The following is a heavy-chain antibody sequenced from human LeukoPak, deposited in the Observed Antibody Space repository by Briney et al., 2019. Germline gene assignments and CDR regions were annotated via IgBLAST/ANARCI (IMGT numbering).Heavy chain of an antibody. J-gene: IGHJ4*02. CDR2: IYYSGST. CDR1: GGSISSSSYY. V-gene: IGHV4-61*05. D-gene: IGHD6-19*01. CDR3: ARGRGLGIAVAVHFDY. Sequence: KPSETLSLNCTVSGGSISSSSYYWGWIRQPPGKGLEWLGYIYYSGSTNYIPSLKRRVTISVDTSKNQFSLKLSSVTAADTAVYYCARGRGLGIAVAVHFDYWGQGTLVTVSS.